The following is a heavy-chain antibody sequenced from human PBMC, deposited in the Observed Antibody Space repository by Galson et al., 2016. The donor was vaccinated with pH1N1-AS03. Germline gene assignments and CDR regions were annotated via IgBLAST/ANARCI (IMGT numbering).Heavy chain of an antibody. D-gene: IGHD2-15*01. Sequence: KVSCKASGGTFNTYAISWVRQAPGQGLEWMGRIIPMLNIPDYAQKFQVRVTITADKSTNTAYMELTNLRSDDTALYYCAKGYSATPSGTFDIWGQGTTVTVSS. J-gene: IGHJ3*02. V-gene: IGHV1-69*04. CDR1: GGTFNTYA. CDR2: IIPMLNIP. CDR3: AKGYSATPSGTFDI.